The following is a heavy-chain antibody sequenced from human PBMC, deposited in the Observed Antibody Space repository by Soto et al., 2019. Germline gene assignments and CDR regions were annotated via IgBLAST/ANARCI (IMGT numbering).Heavy chain of an antibody. V-gene: IGHV3-30-3*01. CDR3: AREGSLVGYYYGMDV. D-gene: IGHD3-10*01. Sequence: QVQLVESGGGVVQPGRSLRLSCAASGFTFSSYAMHWVRQAPGKGLEWVAVISYDGSNKYYADSVKGRFTISRDNSKNTLYLQMNSLRAEDTAVYYCAREGSLVGYYYGMDVWGQGTTVTVSS. J-gene: IGHJ6*02. CDR2: ISYDGSNK. CDR1: GFTFSSYA.